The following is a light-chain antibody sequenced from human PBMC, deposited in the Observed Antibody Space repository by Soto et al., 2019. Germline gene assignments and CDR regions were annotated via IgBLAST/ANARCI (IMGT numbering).Light chain of an antibody. CDR2: DAS. CDR1: QSVSSY. CDR3: QQYGSSGT. Sequence: ELVLTQYPATLSLSPGERATLSCRASQSVSSYLAWYQQKPGQAPRLLIYDASNRATGIPARFSGSGSGTEFTLTISSLGPEDFAVYYCQQYGSSGTCGQGTKVDI. V-gene: IGKV3-11*01. J-gene: IGKJ1*01.